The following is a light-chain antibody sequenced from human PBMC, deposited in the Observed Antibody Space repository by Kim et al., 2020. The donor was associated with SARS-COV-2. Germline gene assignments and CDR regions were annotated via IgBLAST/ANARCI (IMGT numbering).Light chain of an antibody. CDR1: SSNIGTRFD. Sequence: QSVLTQPPSVSGAPGQRVTISCTGSSSNIGTRFDVNWYQQVPGTAPKLLIYGNNNRPSGVPGRFSGFKSGTSASLAITGLQPEDEADYYCQAYDSSLGDSLFGGGTQLTVL. V-gene: IGLV1-40*01. CDR3: QAYDSSLGDSL. CDR2: GNN. J-gene: IGLJ3*02.